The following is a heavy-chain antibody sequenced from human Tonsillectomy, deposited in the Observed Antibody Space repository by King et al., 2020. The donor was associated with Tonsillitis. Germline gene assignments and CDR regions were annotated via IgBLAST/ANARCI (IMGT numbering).Heavy chain of an antibody. CDR3: AKGGPSAWGGWD. Sequence: VQLVESGGGVVQPGKSLRLSCAASGFTFSSYGMHWVRQAPGKGLEWVAVISHDVSNKYYVDSVKGRFTISRDTSKNTLYLQMNSLRTEDTAMYYCAKGGPSAWGGWDWGKGTLVTVSS. CDR2: ISHDVSNK. V-gene: IGHV3-30*18. CDR1: GFTFSSYG. J-gene: IGHJ4*02. D-gene: IGHD3-10*01.